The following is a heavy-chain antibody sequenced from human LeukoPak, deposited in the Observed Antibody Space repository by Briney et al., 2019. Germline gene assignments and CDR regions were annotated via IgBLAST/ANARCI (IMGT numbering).Heavy chain of an antibody. Sequence: GVSLRLSCEASGFTFSSYWMSWVRQAPCKGLELLANIKQDGSEKYYVDSVKGRFTISRDNAKNSLYLQMNSLRAEDTAVYYCAREMVVIRPPFDYWGQGTLVIVSS. V-gene: IGHV3-7*05. CDR3: AREMVVIRPPFDY. CDR2: IKQDGSEK. J-gene: IGHJ4*02. CDR1: GFTFSSYW. D-gene: IGHD3-22*01.